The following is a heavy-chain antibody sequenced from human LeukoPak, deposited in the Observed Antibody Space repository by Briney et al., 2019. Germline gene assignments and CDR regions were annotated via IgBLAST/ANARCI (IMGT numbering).Heavy chain of an antibody. V-gene: IGHV4-59*08. CDR1: GGSISGYY. CDR3: AKHYGSSWAY. CDR2: IYSSGIT. D-gene: IGHD6-13*01. J-gene: IGHJ4*02. Sequence: PSETLSLTCTVSGGSISGYYWSWIRQPPGKGLEWIGYIYSSGITDYNPSLKSRVTISEDTSKNQFSLRLGSVTAADTALYYCAKHYGSSWAYWGQGTLVTVSS.